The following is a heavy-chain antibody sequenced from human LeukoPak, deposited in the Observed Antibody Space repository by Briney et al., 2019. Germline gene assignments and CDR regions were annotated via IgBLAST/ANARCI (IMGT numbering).Heavy chain of an antibody. J-gene: IGHJ5*02. CDR3: ARGIVVKPSANWFDP. V-gene: IGHV1-69*01. CDR2: IIPIFGTA. D-gene: IGHD2-2*01. CDR1: GGTFSSYA. Sequence: ASVKVSCKASGGTFSSYAISWVRQAPGQGLEWMGGIIPIFGTANYAQKFQGRVTITADESTNTAYMELSSLRFEDTAVYYCARGIVVKPSANWFDPWGQGTPVTVSS.